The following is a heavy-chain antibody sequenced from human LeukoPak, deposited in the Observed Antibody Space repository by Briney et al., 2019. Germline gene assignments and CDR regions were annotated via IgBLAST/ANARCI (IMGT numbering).Heavy chain of an antibody. D-gene: IGHD3-3*01. CDR2: ISAYNGNT. CDR3: ARDAGFWSGYLGNP. J-gene: IGHJ5*02. V-gene: IGHV1-18*01. CDR1: GYTFTSYG. Sequence: ASVRVSCKASGYTFTSYGISWVRQAPGQGLEWMGWISAYNGNTNYAQKPQGRVTITTDTSKRTAYMELRSLRSDDTAVYYCARDAGFWSGYLGNPWGQGTLVTVSS.